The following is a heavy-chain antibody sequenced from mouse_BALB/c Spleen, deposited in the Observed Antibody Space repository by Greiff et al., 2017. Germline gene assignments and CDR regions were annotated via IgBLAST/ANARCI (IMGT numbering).Heavy chain of an antibody. V-gene: IGHV5-17*02. CDR3: ARDLRNAMDY. CDR2: ISSGSSTI. J-gene: IGHJ4*01. D-gene: IGHD1-1*01. Sequence: DVHLVESGGGLVKPGGSLKLSCAASGFTFSSFGMHWVRQAPEKGLEWVAYISSGSSTIYYADTVKGRFTISRDNPKNTLFLQMTSLRSEDTAMYYCARDLRNAMDYWGQGTSVTVSS. CDR1: GFTFSSFG.